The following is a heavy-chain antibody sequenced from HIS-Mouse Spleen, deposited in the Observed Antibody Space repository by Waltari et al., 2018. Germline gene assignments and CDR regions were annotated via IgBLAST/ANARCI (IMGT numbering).Heavy chain of an antibody. D-gene: IGHD7-27*01. CDR3: ARFLFAGRQLGTDAFDI. Sequence: QVQLQQWGAGRLTPPETLSPTCAVYGGSFSGYYWTWIRHPHGKGMAWIGEINHSGSTNYNPSLKSRVTISVDTSTNQFSLKLSSVTAADTAVYYCARFLFAGRQLGTDAFDIWGQGTMVTVSS. CDR2: INHSGST. CDR1: GGSFSGYY. J-gene: IGHJ3*02. V-gene: IGHV4-34*01.